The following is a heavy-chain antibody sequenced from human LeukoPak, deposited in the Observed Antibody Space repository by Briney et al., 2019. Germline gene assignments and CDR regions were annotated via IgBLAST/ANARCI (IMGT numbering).Heavy chain of an antibody. CDR3: ARGPILLWIHNGMDV. CDR2: IRSKAYGTTK. J-gene: IGHJ6*02. D-gene: IGHD3-10*01. CDR1: GFMFGDHA. V-gene: IGHV3-49*04. Sequence: PGGSLRLSCTASGFMFGDHAMSWVRQAPGKGLEWVAFIRSKAYGTTKEYAASVKGSFTISRDDSKGIGYLQMDSLKIEDTAFYYCARGPILLWIHNGMDVWGQGTTVIVSS.